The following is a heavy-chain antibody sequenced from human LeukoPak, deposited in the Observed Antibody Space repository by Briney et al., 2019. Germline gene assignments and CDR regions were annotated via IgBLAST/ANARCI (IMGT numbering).Heavy chain of an antibody. J-gene: IGHJ4*02. CDR3: ARVRAPLRYFDWY. CDR2: IYYSGST. D-gene: IGHD3-9*01. CDR1: GGSINSYY. V-gene: IGHV4-59*01. Sequence: SETLSLTCTVSGGSINSYYWSWIRQPPGKGLEWIGYIYYSGSTNYNPSLKSRVTISVDTSKNQFSLKLSSVTAADTAVYYCARVRAPLRYFDWYWGQGTLVTVSS.